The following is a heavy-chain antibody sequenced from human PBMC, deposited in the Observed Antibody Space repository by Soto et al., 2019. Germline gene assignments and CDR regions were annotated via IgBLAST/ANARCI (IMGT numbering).Heavy chain of an antibody. V-gene: IGHV1-69*13. CDR3: ARGVNYDSSGYYYFY. D-gene: IGHD3-22*01. CDR2: IIPLFGTA. J-gene: IGHJ4*02. CDR1: GGTFSTYA. Sequence: GASVKVSCKASGGTFSTYAIDWVRQAPGQGLEWMGGIIPLFGTAKYAQNFQGRITITADESTNTAYMELRSLRSQDTAVYYCARGVNYDSSGYYYFYWGQGTLVTVSS.